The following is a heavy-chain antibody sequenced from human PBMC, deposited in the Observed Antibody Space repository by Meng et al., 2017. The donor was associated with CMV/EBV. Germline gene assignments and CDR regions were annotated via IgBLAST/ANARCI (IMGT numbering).Heavy chain of an antibody. CDR3: ARDSSGWYPHFDY. CDR2: IYTSGST. J-gene: IGHJ4*02. D-gene: IGHD6-19*01. V-gene: IGHV4-4*07. CDR1: GGSISSYY. Sequence: QVTVQDLGPGPVKPSVTLFLTCIVAGGSISSYYWSWIRQPAGKGLEWIGRIYTSGSTNYNPSLKSRVTMSVDTSKNQFSLKLSSVTAADTAVYYCARDSSGWYPHFDYWGQGTLVTVSS.